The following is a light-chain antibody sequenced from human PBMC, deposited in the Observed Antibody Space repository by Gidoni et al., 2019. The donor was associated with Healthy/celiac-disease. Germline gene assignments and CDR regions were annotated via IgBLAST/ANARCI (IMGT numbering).Light chain of an antibody. CDR1: QSISSY. V-gene: IGKV1-39*01. CDR3: QQSYSTPGLT. J-gene: IGKJ4*01. CDR2: AAS. Sequence: DIQMTKSRSSLSASVGDRVTLTCRASQSISSYLNWYQQKPGKAPKLLIYAASSLQSGVPSRFSCSGSGTDFTLTISSLQPDDFAPYYCQQSYSTPGLTFXGXTKVEIK.